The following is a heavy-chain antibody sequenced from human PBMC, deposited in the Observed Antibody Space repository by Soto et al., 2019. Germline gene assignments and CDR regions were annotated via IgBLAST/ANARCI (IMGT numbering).Heavy chain of an antibody. CDR2: IYHSGST. V-gene: IGHV4-4*02. CDR1: GGSISSSNW. CDR3: ARDGGSYDEYFQH. J-gene: IGHJ1*01. D-gene: IGHD1-26*01. Sequence: QVQLQESGPGLVKPSGTLSLTCAVSGGSISSSNWWSWVRQPPGKGLEWIGEIYHSGSTNYNPSLKSRVXXSXDXSKNQFSLKLSSVTAADTAVYYCARDGGSYDEYFQHWGQGTLVTVSS.